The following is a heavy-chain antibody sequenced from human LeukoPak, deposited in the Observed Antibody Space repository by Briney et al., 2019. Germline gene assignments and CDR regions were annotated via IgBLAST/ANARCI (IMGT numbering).Heavy chain of an antibody. CDR1: GFTFSDYA. D-gene: IGHD3-10*01. CDR3: AKGWFGESHDAFDI. CDR2: INWNGGST. V-gene: IGHV3-20*04. J-gene: IGHJ3*02. Sequence: PGGSLRLSCSGSGFTFSDYAVHWVRQAPGKGLEWVSGINWNGGSTGYADSVKGRFTISRDNAKNSLYLQMNSLRAEDTALYYCAKGWFGESHDAFDIWGQGTMVTVSS.